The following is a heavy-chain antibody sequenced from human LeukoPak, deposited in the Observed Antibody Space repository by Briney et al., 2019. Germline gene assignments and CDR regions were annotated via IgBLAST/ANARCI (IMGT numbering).Heavy chain of an antibody. D-gene: IGHD3-16*02. CDR3: ARDNSVGDIAWWFDP. CDR2: INPSGSST. CDR1: GYTFTGYY. V-gene: IGHV1-46*01. J-gene: IGHJ5*02. Sequence: GASVKVSCKASGYTFTGYYMHWVRQAPGQGLEWMGLINPSGSSTLYAQKFQGRVTMTRDMSTTTDYMELSSLRSEDTAVYYCARDNSVGDIAWWFDPWGQGTLVTVSP.